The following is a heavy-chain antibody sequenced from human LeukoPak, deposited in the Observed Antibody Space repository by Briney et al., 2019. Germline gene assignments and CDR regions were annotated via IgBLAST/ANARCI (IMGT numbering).Heavy chain of an antibody. CDR1: GGSISSGGYY. D-gene: IGHD6-19*01. CDR2: IYYSGST. J-gene: IGHJ4*02. Sequence: SQTLSLTCTVSGGSISSGGYYWSWIRQHPGKGLEWIGYIYYSGSTYYNPSLKSRVTISVDTSKNQFSLKLSSVTAADTAVYYCARDWYSSGWYMAYWGQGTLVTVSS. CDR3: ARDWYSSGWYMAY. V-gene: IGHV4-31*03.